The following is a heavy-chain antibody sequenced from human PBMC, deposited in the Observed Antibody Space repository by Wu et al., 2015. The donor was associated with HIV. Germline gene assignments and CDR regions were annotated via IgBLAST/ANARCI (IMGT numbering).Heavy chain of an antibody. CDR2: IYPPDGST. Sequence: QVQLVQSGAEVKKPGASVKISCKASGYTFTNYYIHWVRQAPGQRLEWMGLIYPPDGSTSYPQNFQGGVTMTRDTSTSTVYMELTSLRFEDTAIYYCTRGQRLIRGAFDIWGQGTTVDRLF. V-gene: IGHV1-46*03. CDR3: TRGQRLIRGAFDI. D-gene: IGHD6-25*01. CDR1: GYTFTNYY. J-gene: IGHJ3*02.